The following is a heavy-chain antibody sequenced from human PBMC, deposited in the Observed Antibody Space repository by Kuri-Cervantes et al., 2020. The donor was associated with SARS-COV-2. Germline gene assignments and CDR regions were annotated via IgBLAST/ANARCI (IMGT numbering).Heavy chain of an antibody. CDR3: ARGRLGRVYDY. CDR2: ISSSSSTI. V-gene: IGHV3-11*04. CDR1: GFTFSDYY. Sequence: GESLKISCAASGFTFSDYYMSWIRQAPGKGLEWVSYISSSSSTIYHADSVKGRFTISRDNAKNSLYLQMNSLRAEDTAVYYCARGRLGRVYDYWGQGTLVTVSS. D-gene: IGHD7-27*01. J-gene: IGHJ4*02.